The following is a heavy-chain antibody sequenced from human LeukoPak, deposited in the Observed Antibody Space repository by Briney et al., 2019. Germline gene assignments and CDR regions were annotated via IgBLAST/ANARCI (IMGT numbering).Heavy chain of an antibody. V-gene: IGHV1-8*01. J-gene: IGHJ4*02. CDR1: GYTFTNYD. CDR3: AREGGSRYFDY. Sequence: ASVKVSCKASGYTFTNYDLNWVRQAARQGPEWMGWMNPSSGDTAYAQKFQGRVTMTRDNSISTAYMELNSLRSEDTAVYYCAREGGSRYFDYWGQGTLVTVSS. D-gene: IGHD3-16*01. CDR2: MNPSSGDT.